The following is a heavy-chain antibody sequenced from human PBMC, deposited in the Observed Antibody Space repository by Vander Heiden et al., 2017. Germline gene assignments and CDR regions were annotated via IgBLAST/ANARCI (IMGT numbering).Heavy chain of an antibody. CDR2: IWYDGSNN. V-gene: IGHV3-33*01. Sequence: QVQPVESGGGVVQPGRFVRPTRAASGFTVSSYCMHWVRQAPGKGLEWVAVIWYDGSNNYYADSVKGRFTISRDNSKNTLYLQMNSLRAEDTAVYYCARDTHCTNGVCQDYWGQGTLVTVSS. J-gene: IGHJ4*02. D-gene: IGHD2-8*01. CDR3: ARDTHCTNGVCQDY. CDR1: GFTVSSYC.